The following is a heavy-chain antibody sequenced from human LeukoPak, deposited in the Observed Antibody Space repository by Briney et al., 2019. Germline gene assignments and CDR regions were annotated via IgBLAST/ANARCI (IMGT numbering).Heavy chain of an antibody. CDR1: GFTFSSYS. V-gene: IGHV3-21*01. Sequence: GGSLRLSCAPSGFTFSSYSMTWVRHAPGKGLEWVSSISSSSTYIYYADSVRGRFTISRDNAKSSLYLQMNSLRAEDTAVYYCARDSSITLFRGVKDYWGQGTLVTVSS. CDR2: ISSSSTYI. D-gene: IGHD3-10*01. J-gene: IGHJ4*02. CDR3: ARDSSITLFRGVKDY.